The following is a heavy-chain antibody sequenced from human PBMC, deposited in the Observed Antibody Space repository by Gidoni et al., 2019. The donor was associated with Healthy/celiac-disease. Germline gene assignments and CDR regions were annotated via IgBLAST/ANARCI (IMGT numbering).Heavy chain of an antibody. CDR1: GFTFSSSA. Sequence: QLVASGVGEVPPGGSLILSCAASGFTFSSSAMHGVRQAPGKGRGWVAVRSYDGSNKYYEESVKGRFTISRDNSKNTLYLQMNSLRAEDTAVYYCERTEWEPQPHRVHYFDYWGQGTLVTVSS. CDR3: ERTEWEPQPHRVHYFDY. D-gene: IGHD1-26*01. V-gene: IGHV3-30-3*01. CDR2: RSYDGSNK. J-gene: IGHJ4*02.